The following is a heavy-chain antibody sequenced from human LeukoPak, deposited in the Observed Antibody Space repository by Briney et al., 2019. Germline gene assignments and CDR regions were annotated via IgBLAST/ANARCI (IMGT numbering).Heavy chain of an antibody. CDR2: IIPIFGIA. CDR3: ASRCTNGVCTDWYFDL. D-gene: IGHD2-8*01. J-gene: IGHJ2*01. CDR1: GGTFNSYA. V-gene: IGHV1-69*04. Sequence: SVKVSCKASGGTFNSYAISWVRQAPGQGLEWMGRIIPIFGIANYAQKFQGRVTITADKSTSTAYMELSSLRSEDTAVYYCASRCTNGVCTDWYFDLWGRGTLVTVSS.